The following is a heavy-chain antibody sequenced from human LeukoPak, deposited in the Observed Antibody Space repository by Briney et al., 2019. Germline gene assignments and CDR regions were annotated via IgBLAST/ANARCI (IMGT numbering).Heavy chain of an antibody. CDR2: IANDGKDK. Sequence: GGSLRLSCAASGFTFSRYGLHWVRQAPGKGLEWVAVIANDGKDKKYADSVKGRFTISRDNSKSTLYLQMNSLRAEDTAIYYCAKDPQVGAAAYYFDSWGQGTLVTVSS. D-gene: IGHD2-2*01. V-gene: IGHV3-30*18. CDR1: GFTFSRYG. CDR3: AKDPQVGAAAYYFDS. J-gene: IGHJ4*02.